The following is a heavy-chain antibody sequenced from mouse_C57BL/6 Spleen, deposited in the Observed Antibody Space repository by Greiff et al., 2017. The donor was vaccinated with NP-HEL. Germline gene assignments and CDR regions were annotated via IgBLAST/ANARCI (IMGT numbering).Heavy chain of an antibody. CDR1: GFNFSDYG. V-gene: IGHV5-17*01. CDR3: ARALDY. J-gene: IGHJ4*01. Sequence: EVKLVESGGGLVKPGGSLKLSCAASGFNFSDYGMHWVRQAPEKGLEWVAYISSGSSTIYYADTVKGRFTISRDNAKNTLFLQMTSLRSEDTAMYYCARALDYWGQGTSVTVSS. CDR2: ISSGSSTI.